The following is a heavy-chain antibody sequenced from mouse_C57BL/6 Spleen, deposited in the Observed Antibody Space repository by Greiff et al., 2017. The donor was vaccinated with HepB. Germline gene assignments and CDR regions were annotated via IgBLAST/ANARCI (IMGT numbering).Heavy chain of an antibody. Sequence: QVQLQQPGAELVKPGASVKLSCKASGYTLTSYWMHWVKQRPGQGLEWIGMIHPNSGSTNYNEKFKSKATLTVDKSSSTAYMQLSSLTSEDSAVYYCARSRDYDYYAMDYWGQGTSVTVSS. J-gene: IGHJ4*01. CDR2: IHPNSGST. V-gene: IGHV1-64*01. D-gene: IGHD1-1*02. CDR3: ARSRDYDYYAMDY. CDR1: GYTLTSYW.